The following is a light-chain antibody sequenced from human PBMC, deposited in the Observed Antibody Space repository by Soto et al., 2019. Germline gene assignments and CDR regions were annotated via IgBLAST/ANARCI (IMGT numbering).Light chain of an antibody. J-gene: IGLJ1*01. CDR1: GSNIGSNA. V-gene: IGLV1-44*01. CDR3: AVWDDSLDGLV. Sequence: QSALTQPPSASGTPGQRVTISCSGSGSNIGSNAVNWYQHLPGTAPKLLIYSDNQRPSGVPDRFSGSKSGTSGSLAISGLQSEDEADYYCAVWDDSLDGLVFGTGTKVP. CDR2: SDN.